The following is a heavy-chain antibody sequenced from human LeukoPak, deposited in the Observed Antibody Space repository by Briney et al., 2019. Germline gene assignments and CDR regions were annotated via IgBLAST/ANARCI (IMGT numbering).Heavy chain of an antibody. CDR2: ISSSSSYI. CDR3: AREDRSWYYDFWSGPRDFDY. Sequence: PGGSLRLSCAASGFTFSSYSMNWVRQAPGKGLEWVSSISSSSSYIYYADSVKGRFTISRDNAKNSLYLQMNSLRAEDTAVYYCAREDRSWYYDFWSGPRDFDYWGQGTQVTVSS. J-gene: IGHJ4*02. CDR1: GFTFSSYS. V-gene: IGHV3-21*01. D-gene: IGHD3-3*01.